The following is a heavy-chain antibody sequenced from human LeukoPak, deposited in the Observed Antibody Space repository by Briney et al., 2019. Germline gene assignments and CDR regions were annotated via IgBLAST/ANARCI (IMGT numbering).Heavy chain of an antibody. J-gene: IGHJ4*02. CDR3: ARGSGHTIDY. CDR2: IKQDGSQK. CDR1: GFTFSSYW. Sequence: GGSLRLSCAASGFTFSSYWMSWVRQAPGKGLEWVANIKQDGSQKYYVDSVKGRLTIFRDNAKNSVFLQMNSLRAEDTAVYYCARGSGHTIDYWGQGTLVTVSS. V-gene: IGHV3-7*04. D-gene: IGHD6-25*01.